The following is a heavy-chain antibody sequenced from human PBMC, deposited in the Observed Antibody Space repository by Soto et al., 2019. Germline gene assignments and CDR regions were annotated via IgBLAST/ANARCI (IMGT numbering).Heavy chain of an antibody. V-gene: IGHV4-61*01. CDR3: ARGVVVDFDP. CDR2: IYYSGHT. CDR1: GDSVTSGTYF. J-gene: IGHJ5*02. D-gene: IGHD2-21*01. Sequence: QVQLQESGPGHVKPSETLSLTCTVSGDSVTSGTYFWTWIRQPPGKGLEWIGYIYYSGHTKYNPSLESRVTMSLHTFKNQLSLQLNSVTAADTAVYYCARGVVVDFDPWGQGTLVTVSS.